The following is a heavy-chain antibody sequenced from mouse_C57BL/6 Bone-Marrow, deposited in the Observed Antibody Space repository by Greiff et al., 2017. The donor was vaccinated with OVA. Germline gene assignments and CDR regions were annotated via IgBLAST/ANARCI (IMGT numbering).Heavy chain of an antibody. CDR2: IRLKSDNYAT. J-gene: IGHJ4*01. CDR3: TGYYYYGSPFYYAMDY. Sequence: EVMLVESGGGLVQPGGSMKLSCVASGFTFSNYWMNWVRQSPEKGLEWVAQIRLKSDNYATHYAESVKGRFTISRDDSKRSVYLQMNNLRAEDTGIYYCTGYYYYGSPFYYAMDYWGQGTSVTVSS. V-gene: IGHV6-3*01. CDR1: GFTFSNYW. D-gene: IGHD1-1*01.